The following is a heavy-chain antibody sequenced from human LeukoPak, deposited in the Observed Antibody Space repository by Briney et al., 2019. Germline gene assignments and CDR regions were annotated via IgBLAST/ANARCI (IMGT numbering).Heavy chain of an antibody. CDR2: IYSGGST. CDR1: GFTVRSNY. J-gene: IGHJ3*02. Sequence: PGGSLRLSCAASGFTVRSNYMSWVRQAPGKGLEWVSVIYSGGSTYYADSVKGRFTISRDNSKNTLYLQMNSLRAEDTAVYYCARVMVWAFDIWGQGTMVTVSS. CDR3: ARVMVWAFDI. D-gene: IGHD2-8*01. V-gene: IGHV3-53*01.